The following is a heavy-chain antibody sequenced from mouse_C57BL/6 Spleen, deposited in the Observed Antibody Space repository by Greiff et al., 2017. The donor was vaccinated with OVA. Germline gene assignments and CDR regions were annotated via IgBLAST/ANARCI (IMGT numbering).Heavy chain of an antibody. CDR3: TRGITTVVLDY. D-gene: IGHD1-1*01. Sequence: VQLQQSGAELVRPGASVTLSCKASGYTFTDYEMHWVKQTPVHGLEWIGANDPETGGTAYNQKFKGKAILTADKSSSTAYMELRSLTSEDSAVYYCTRGITTVVLDYWGQGTSVTVSS. CDR1: GYTFTDYE. V-gene: IGHV1-15*01. CDR2: NDPETGGT. J-gene: IGHJ4*01.